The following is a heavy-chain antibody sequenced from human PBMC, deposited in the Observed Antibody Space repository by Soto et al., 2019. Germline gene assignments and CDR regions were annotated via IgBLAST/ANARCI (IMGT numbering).Heavy chain of an antibody. CDR3: ARGDSGSYLREGLGYYYVMDI. CDR1: GRSISDYYR. CDR2: IFHSGSN. Sequence: PLDPRSRAYVLGGRSISDYYRWTWNRQAPGKGLEWLGEIFHSGSNNSKPSLKTRVTLSVDKSKREFSLNLTSVTAADTAVYYCARGDSGSYLREGLGYYYVMDIWGQGTTVS. D-gene: IGHD1-26*01. V-gene: IGHV4-4*02. J-gene: IGHJ6*02.